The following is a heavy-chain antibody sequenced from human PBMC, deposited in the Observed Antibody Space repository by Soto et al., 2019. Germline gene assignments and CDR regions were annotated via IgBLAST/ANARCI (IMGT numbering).Heavy chain of an antibody. D-gene: IGHD5-12*01. V-gene: IGHV3-23*01. Sequence: HPGGSLRLSCTTSGFSFASFALTWVRQAPGQGLEWVATIVGSDAKTHYADSAKGRFSISRDTSRNTVYLQMNNLRADDTAIYYCAKWTYLDFWGQGTRVTVSS. J-gene: IGHJ4*02. CDR1: GFSFASFA. CDR3: AKWTYLDF. CDR2: IVGSDAKT.